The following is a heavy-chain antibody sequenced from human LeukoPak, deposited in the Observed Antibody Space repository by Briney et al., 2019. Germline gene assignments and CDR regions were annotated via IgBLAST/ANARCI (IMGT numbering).Heavy chain of an antibody. CDR3: ARGSMAETIYPGHMDV. D-gene: IGHD3-3*01. J-gene: IGHJ6*03. CDR1: GFMFSDYT. CDR2: ISFRGDNT. Sequence: SGRSLRLSCAASGFMFSDYTMIWVRQAPGKGLEWISSISFRGDNTYYADSAKGRFTISRDNAKKSLFLQMNSLSAADTALYYCARGSMAETIYPGHMDVWGKGTTVTVSS. V-gene: IGHV3-21*01.